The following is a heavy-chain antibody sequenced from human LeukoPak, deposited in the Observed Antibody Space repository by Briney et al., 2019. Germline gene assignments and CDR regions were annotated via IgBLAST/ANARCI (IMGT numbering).Heavy chain of an antibody. CDR3: ARDRGDYDSSGYYGYFDY. Sequence: SETLSLTCTVSGGSIRSHCWSWIRQPPGKGLEWIGYIYYSGSTNYNPSLKSRVTISVDTSKNQFSLKLSSVTAADTAVYYCARDRGDYDSSGYYGYFDYWGQGALVTVSS. CDR1: GGSIRSHC. D-gene: IGHD3-22*01. J-gene: IGHJ4*02. V-gene: IGHV4-59*11. CDR2: IYYSGST.